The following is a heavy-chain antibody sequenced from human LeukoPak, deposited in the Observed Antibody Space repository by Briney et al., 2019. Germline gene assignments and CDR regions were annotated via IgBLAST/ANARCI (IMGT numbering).Heavy chain of an antibody. V-gene: IGHV3-30*01. CDR1: GFTFSSYA. D-gene: IGHD6-6*01. J-gene: IGHJ3*02. Sequence: GGSLRLSCAASGFTFSSYAMHWVRQAPGKGLEWVAVISYDGSNKYYADSVKGRFTISRDNSKNTLYLQMNSLRAEDTAVYYCAKSYSSSPRDAFDIWGQGTMVTVSS. CDR3: AKSYSSSPRDAFDI. CDR2: ISYDGSNK.